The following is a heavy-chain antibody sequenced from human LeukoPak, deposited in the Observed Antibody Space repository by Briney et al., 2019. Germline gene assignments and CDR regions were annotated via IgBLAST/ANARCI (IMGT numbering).Heavy chain of an antibody. D-gene: IGHD3-22*01. Sequence: SETLSLTCTVSGGSTSSYYWSWIRQPPGKGLEWIGYIYYSGSTNYNPSLKSRVTISVDTSKNQFSLKLSSVTAADTAVYYCARRQTPYDSSGYHDAFDIWGQGTMVTVSS. CDR3: ARRQTPYDSSGYHDAFDI. V-gene: IGHV4-59*01. CDR2: IYYSGST. J-gene: IGHJ3*02. CDR1: GGSTSSYY.